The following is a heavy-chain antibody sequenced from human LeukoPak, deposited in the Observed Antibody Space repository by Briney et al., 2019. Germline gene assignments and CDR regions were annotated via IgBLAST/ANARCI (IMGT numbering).Heavy chain of an antibody. CDR2: IRSKANSYAT. D-gene: IGHD3-3*01. CDR1: ELTFSASA. V-gene: IGHV3-73*01. CDR3: SRTFGVIII. J-gene: IGHJ4*02. Sequence: GGSLRLSCAASELTFSASAIRWVRQASGKGLEWLGRIRSKANSYATAYTASVEGRFTISRDDSQKTAYLEMNSLKTEDTAVYYCSRTFGVIIIWGQGTLVTVSS.